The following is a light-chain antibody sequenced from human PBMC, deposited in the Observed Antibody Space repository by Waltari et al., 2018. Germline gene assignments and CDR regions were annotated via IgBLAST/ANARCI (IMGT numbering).Light chain of an antibody. CDR3: QQRSNWPPWT. CDR1: QSVGRS. Sequence: EIVLTQSPATLSLSPGDRATLPCRASQSVGRSLAWYQQKPGQAPRLLIFDASNRATGIPTRFSGSGSGTDFTLTISSLEPEDFAIYYCQQRSNWPPWTFGQGTKVEIK. CDR2: DAS. V-gene: IGKV3-11*01. J-gene: IGKJ1*01.